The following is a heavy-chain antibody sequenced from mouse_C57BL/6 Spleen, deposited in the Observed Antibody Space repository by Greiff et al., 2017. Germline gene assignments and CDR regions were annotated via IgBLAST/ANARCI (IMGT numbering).Heavy chain of an antibody. CDR2: ISDGGSYT. CDR3: ARDSGDYYAMDY. CDR1: GFTFSSYA. V-gene: IGHV5-4*01. Sequence: EVQGVESGGGLVKPGGSLKLSCAASGFTFSSYAMSWVRQTPEKRLEWVATISDGGSYTYNPDNVKGRFTISRDNATNNLYLQLSHLKAEDTAMYYCARDSGDYYAMDYWGQGTSDTVCS. D-gene: IGHD3-2*02. J-gene: IGHJ4*01.